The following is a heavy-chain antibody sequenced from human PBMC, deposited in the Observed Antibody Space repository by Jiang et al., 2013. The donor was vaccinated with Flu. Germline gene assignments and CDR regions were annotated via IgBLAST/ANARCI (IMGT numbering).Heavy chain of an antibody. Sequence: VQLLESGGGLVQPGRSLRLSCTASGFTFADYALSWFRQAPGKGLEWVGFIRNKAYGGTTEYAASVKGRFTISRDDSKSIAYLQMNSLKTEDTAVYYCARELIRLTVFGLRGPEGLDVWGQGTTVTVSS. J-gene: IGHJ6*02. CDR1: GFTFADYA. CDR3: ARELIRLTVFGLRGPEGLDV. V-gene: IGHV3-49*03. CDR2: IRNKAYGGTT. D-gene: IGHD3/OR15-3a*01.